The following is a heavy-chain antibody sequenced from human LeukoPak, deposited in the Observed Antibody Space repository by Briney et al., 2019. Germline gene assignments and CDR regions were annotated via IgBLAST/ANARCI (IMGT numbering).Heavy chain of an antibody. Sequence: ASVKVSCKASGYTFTGYYMHWVRQAPGQGLEWMGWINPNSGGTNYAQKFQGRVTMTRDTSISTAYMELNRLRSDDTAVYYCARDRVEDWNDAGDYWGQGTLVTVSS. CDR2: INPNSGGT. CDR1: GYTFTGYY. J-gene: IGHJ4*02. CDR3: ARDRVEDWNDAGDY. V-gene: IGHV1-2*02. D-gene: IGHD1-1*01.